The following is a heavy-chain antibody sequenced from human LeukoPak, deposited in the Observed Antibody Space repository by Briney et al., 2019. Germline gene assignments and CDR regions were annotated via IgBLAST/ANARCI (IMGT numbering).Heavy chain of an antibody. Sequence: GGSLRLSCAASGFTFSSYAMSWVRQAPGKGLEWVSAISDSGGSTYYADSVKGRFTISRDNSKNTLYLQMDSLRAEDTAVYYCAKVRGVVRGLIDYWGQGTLVTVSS. CDR2: ISDSGGST. D-gene: IGHD3-10*01. CDR3: AKVRGVVRGLIDY. J-gene: IGHJ4*02. V-gene: IGHV3-23*01. CDR1: GFTFSSYA.